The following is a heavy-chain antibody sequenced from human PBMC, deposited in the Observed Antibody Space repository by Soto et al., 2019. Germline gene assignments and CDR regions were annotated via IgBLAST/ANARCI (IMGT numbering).Heavy chain of an antibody. CDR2: IYWDDDK. D-gene: IGHD3-3*01. Sequence: QITLKESGPTLVKPTQTLTLTCTFSGFSLSTSGVGVGWIRQPPGKALEWLALIYWDDDKRYSPSLKSRLTITKDTSKNPVVLTMTNIDPVDTATYYCAHRPPLSATYYDFWSGYSILDYFDYWGQGTLVTVSS. V-gene: IGHV2-5*02. J-gene: IGHJ4*02. CDR1: GFSLSTSGVG. CDR3: AHRPPLSATYYDFWSGYSILDYFDY.